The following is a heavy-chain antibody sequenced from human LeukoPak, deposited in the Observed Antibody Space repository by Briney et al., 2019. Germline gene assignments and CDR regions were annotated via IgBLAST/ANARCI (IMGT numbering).Heavy chain of an antibody. Sequence: PSQTLSLTCTVSGGSISSGDYYWSWIRQPPGKGLEWIGYIYYSGSTYYYPSLKSRVTISVDTSKNQFSLKLSSVTAADTAVYYCARDLLNEGNHLDYWGQGTLVTVSS. CDR1: GGSISSGDYY. CDR2: IYYSGST. J-gene: IGHJ4*02. CDR3: ARDLLNEGNHLDY. V-gene: IGHV4-30-4*01. D-gene: IGHD4-23*01.